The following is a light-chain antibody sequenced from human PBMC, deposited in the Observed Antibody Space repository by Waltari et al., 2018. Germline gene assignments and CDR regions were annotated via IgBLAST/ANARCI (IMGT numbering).Light chain of an antibody. J-gene: IGKJ1*01. V-gene: IGKV1-39*01. Sequence: DIQMTQSPSSLSASVGDKVTITCHTSQSISTYLNWYQQKPGKAPKVLIYDASTLQSAVPSRFSGSGSGTDFTLTISSLQPEDFAVYYCQQSYNTPRTFGQGTKVEIK. CDR1: QSISTY. CDR3: QQSYNTPRT. CDR2: DAS.